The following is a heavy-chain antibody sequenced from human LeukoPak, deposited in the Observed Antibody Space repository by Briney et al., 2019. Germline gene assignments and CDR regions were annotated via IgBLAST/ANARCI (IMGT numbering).Heavy chain of an antibody. CDR1: GFTFISYS. Sequence: PGGSLRLSCAASGFTFISYSMKWVRQAPGKGLEWVSSISSSSSYIYYADSVKGRFTISRDNAKNSLYLQMNSLRAEDTAVYYCVFGGGPHFDYWGQGTLVTVSS. D-gene: IGHD2-21*01. J-gene: IGHJ4*02. V-gene: IGHV3-21*01. CDR2: ISSSSSYI. CDR3: VFGGGPHFDY.